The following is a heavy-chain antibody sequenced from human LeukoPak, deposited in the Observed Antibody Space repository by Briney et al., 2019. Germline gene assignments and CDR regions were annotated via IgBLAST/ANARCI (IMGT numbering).Heavy chain of an antibody. CDR3: ARSGYYYDSSGYYREFDY. CDR2: MNPNSGNT. D-gene: IGHD3-22*01. J-gene: IGHJ4*02. V-gene: IGHV1-8*01. Sequence: GASVKVSCKASGYTFTSYDINWVRQATGQGLEWMGWMNPNSGNTGYAQKFQGRVTMTRDTSISTAYMELSRLRSDDTAVYYCARSGYYYDSSGYYREFDYWGQGTLVTVSS. CDR1: GYTFTSYD.